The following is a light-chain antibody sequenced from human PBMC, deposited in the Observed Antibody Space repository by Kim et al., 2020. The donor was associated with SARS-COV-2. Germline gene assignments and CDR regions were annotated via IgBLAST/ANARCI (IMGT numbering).Light chain of an antibody. V-gene: IGKV1-39*01. CDR3: QQSYKTPYT. Sequence: DIQMTQSPSSLSASVGDRVTITCRASQRISSFLNWYQQKPGKAPKLLIYAASNLQSGVPSRFSGSGSGTDFTLTISSLQPEDFATYSCQQSYKTPYTFGQGTKLEI. CDR2: AAS. CDR1: QRISSF. J-gene: IGKJ2*01.